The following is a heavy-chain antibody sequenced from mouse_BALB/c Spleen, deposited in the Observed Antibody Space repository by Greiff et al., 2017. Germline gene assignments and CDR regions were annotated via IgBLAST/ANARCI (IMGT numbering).Heavy chain of an antibody. CDR2: IYPGDGDT. CDR3: ARGDWDDCFFAY. Sequence: QVQLKESGAELARPGASVKLSCKASGYTFTSYWMQWVKQRPGQGLEWIGAIYPGDGDTRYTQKFKGKATLTADKSSITAYMQLSSLASEDSAVYYCARGDWDDCFFAYWGQGTLVTVSA. V-gene: IGHV1-87*01. CDR1: GYTFTSYW. J-gene: IGHJ3*01. D-gene: IGHD4-1*01.